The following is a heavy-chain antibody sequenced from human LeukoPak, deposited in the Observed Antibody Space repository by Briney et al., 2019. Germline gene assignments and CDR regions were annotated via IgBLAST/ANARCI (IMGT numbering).Heavy chain of an antibody. CDR3: ARAHYGGYYYYMDV. Sequence: SETLSLTCAVYGGSFSGYYWSWIRQPPGKGLEWIGEINHSGSTNYNPSLKSRVTISVDTSKNQFSLKLSSVTAADTAVYYCARAHYGGYYYYMDVWGKGTTVTVSS. D-gene: IGHD4-17*01. CDR1: GGSFSGYY. J-gene: IGHJ6*03. V-gene: IGHV4-34*01. CDR2: INHSGST.